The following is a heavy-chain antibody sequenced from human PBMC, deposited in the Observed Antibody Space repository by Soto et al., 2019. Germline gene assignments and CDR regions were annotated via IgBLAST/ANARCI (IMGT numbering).Heavy chain of an antibody. CDR2: ISGSGGST. CDR3: AKEVSLGSTVDLGY. V-gene: IGHV3-23*01. J-gene: IGHJ4*02. CDR1: GFTFSIFA. Sequence: GGSVRLSCXASGFTFSIFAMSWVRQSPGKGLEWVSTISGSGGSTYYADAVKGRFTISRDNSIGTLYLQMKSLRVEDTAIYYCAKEVSLGSTVDLGYWGQGALVTVSS. D-gene: IGHD7-27*01.